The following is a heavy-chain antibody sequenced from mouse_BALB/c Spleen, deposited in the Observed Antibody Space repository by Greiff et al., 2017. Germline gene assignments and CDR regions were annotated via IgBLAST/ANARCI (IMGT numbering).Heavy chain of an antibody. CDR3: VGGWEAAY. CDR1: GFTFNTYA. V-gene: IGHV10-1*02. CDR2: IRSKSNNYAT. Sequence: EVNVVESGGGLVQPKGSLKLSCAASGFTFNTYAMNWVRQAPGKGLEWVARIRSKSNNYATYYADSVKDRFTISRDDSQSMLYLQMNNLKTEDTAMYYCVGGWEAAYWGQGTLVTVSA. D-gene: IGHD3-3*01. J-gene: IGHJ3*01.